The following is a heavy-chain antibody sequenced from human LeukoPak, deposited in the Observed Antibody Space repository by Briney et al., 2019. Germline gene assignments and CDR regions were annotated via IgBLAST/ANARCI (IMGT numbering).Heavy chain of an antibody. CDR1: RFTFSNAW. J-gene: IGHJ4*02. V-gene: IGHV3-15*01. CDR3: AIDKLNYAPYDFDY. CDR2: IKSKVDGETT. D-gene: IGHD3-22*01. Sequence: PGGSLRLSCAASRFTFSNAWMNWVRQAPGKGLEWVGRIKSKVDGETTDYAAPVKGRFTISRDDSNNMVYLQMNSLKIEDTAVYYCAIDKLNYAPYDFDYWGQGTLVTVSS.